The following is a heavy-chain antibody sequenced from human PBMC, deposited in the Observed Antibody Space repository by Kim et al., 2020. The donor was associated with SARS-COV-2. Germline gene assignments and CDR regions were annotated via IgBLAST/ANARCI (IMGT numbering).Heavy chain of an antibody. J-gene: IGHJ2*01. V-gene: IGHV3-7*01. D-gene: IGHD5-12*01. CDR2: GGEK. Sequence: GGEKNYVDSADGRFTISRDNAKSSVSLQMNSLRVEDTAVYYCAAGAGWLIDFWGRGTLVTVSS. CDR3: AAGAGWLIDF.